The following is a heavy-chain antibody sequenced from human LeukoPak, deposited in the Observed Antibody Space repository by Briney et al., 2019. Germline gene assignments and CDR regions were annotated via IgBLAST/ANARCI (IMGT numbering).Heavy chain of an antibody. CDR1: GYTFTGYY. CDR3: ARGTSGYYDYVWGSYRPPVSFDY. J-gene: IGHJ4*02. V-gene: IGHV1-2*02. CDR2: INPNSGGT. Sequence: ASVKVSCKASGYTFTGYYMHWVRQAPGQGLEWMGWINPNSGGTNYAQKFQGRVTMTRDTSISTAYMELSRLRSDDTAVYYCARGTSGYYDYVWGSYRPPVSFDYWGQGTLVTVSS. D-gene: IGHD3-16*02.